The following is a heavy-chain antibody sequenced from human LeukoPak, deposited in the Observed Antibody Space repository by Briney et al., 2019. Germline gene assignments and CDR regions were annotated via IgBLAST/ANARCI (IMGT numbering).Heavy chain of an antibody. Sequence: GGSLRLSCAASGFTFSNYALNWTRQAPGKGLEWVSGISGSGDNTYYVDSVEGRFTIARDNSTNTLYLQMNSLRAEDTAVYYCAKGGRGSEWFDHWGQGTLVTVSS. CDR3: AKGGRGSEWFDH. CDR2: ISGSGDNT. CDR1: GFTFSNYA. J-gene: IGHJ5*02. V-gene: IGHV3-23*01.